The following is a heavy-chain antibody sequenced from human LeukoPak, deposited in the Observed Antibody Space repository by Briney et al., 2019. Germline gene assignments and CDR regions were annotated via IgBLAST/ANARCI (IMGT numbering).Heavy chain of an antibody. D-gene: IGHD3-3*01. V-gene: IGHV3-11*04. Sequence: LSLTCSVSDDSITMYYWTWIRQAPGKGLEWIAYLSSSGSAFSYTDSVKGRFTIARDNAKNSVYLEMNSLRADDTAVYYCARSARLMKGVVEVTALDDWGQGTLVTVSS. J-gene: IGHJ4*02. CDR2: LSSSGSAF. CDR3: ARSARLMKGVVEVTALDD. CDR1: DDSITMYY.